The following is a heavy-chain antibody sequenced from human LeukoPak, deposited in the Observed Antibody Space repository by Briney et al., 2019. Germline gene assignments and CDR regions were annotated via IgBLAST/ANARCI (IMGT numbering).Heavy chain of an antibody. V-gene: IGHV1-18*01. J-gene: IGHJ4*02. CDR2: ISAYNGNT. CDR1: GYTFTSYG. CDR3: ARVKGQIAAAGRGDY. Sequence: GASVKVSCKASGYTFTSYGISWVRQAPGQGLEWMVWISAYNGNTNYAQKLQGRVTMTTDTSTSTAYMELRSLRSDDTAVYYCARVKGQIAAAGRGDYWGQGTLVTVSS. D-gene: IGHD6-13*01.